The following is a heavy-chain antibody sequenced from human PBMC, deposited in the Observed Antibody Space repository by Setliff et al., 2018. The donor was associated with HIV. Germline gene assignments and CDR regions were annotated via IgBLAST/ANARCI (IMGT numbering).Heavy chain of an antibody. CDR2: ITPYNGHT. V-gene: IGHV1-18*01. CDR1: GYTFTSYD. J-gene: IGHJ5*02. D-gene: IGHD3-9*01. Sequence: SVKVSCKASGYTFTSYDISWVRQAPGQGLEWMGWITPYNGHTNYTQKLQGRVTMTTDTSTSTAYMELRSLRSDDTAVYYCARVRRNYDILTGWDWFDPWGQGTLVTVSS. CDR3: ARVRRNYDILTGWDWFDP.